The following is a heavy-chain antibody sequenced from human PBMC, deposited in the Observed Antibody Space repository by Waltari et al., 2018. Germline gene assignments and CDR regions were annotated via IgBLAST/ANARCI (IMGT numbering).Heavy chain of an antibody. D-gene: IGHD2-2*01. CDR2: IYSRGST. Sequence: QVQLQESGPGLVKPSETLSLTCIVSGGSISGNYWTWIRQPAGKGLEWIGRIYSRGSTNYNPSLKSRVAMSIDTSKNQFSLKLTSVTAADTAVYYCARPKWRTSWKMGEFDPWGQGTLVTVSS. J-gene: IGHJ5*02. V-gene: IGHV4-4*07. CDR1: GGSISGNY. CDR3: ARPKWRTSWKMGEFDP.